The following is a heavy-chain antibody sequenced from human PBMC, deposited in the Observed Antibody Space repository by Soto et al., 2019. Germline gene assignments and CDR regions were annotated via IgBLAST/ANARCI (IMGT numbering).Heavy chain of an antibody. V-gene: IGHV3-30-3*01. D-gene: IGHD3-22*01. CDR1: GFTFNNYA. CDR3: ARDPNYYDSCEMDC. Sequence: QVRLVESGGGVVQPGGSLRLSCAASGFTFNNYAMQWVRQAPGKGLEWVALISYDGSNKYYADSVKGRFTISRDNSKNTLYLQMNSLRAEDTAVYYCARDPNYYDSCEMDCWGQGTLVTVSS. CDR2: ISYDGSNK. J-gene: IGHJ4*02.